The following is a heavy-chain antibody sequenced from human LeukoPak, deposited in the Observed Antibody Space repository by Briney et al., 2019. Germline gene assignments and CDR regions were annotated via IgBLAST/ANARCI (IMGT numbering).Heavy chain of an antibody. CDR2: IKQDGSAQ. J-gene: IGHJ5*02. D-gene: IGHD2-2*01. CDR1: GFTFTYYW. Sequence: GGSLRLSCSASGFTFTYYWMTWVRQAPGKGLEWVANIKQDGSAQYYVDSVKGRFTISRDNAQKSLYLQMNRLRVEDTAVYYCARGADCRTTSCYAAYPRNNWFDPWGQGTLVTVSS. CDR3: ARGADCRTTSCYAAYPRNNWFDP. V-gene: IGHV3-7*01.